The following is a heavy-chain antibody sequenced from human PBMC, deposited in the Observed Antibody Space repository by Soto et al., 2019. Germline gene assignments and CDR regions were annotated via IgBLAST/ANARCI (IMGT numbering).Heavy chain of an antibody. CDR3: AKDLGYCSSTSCYNFDY. CDR2: ISGSGGSS. D-gene: IGHD2-2*02. V-gene: IGHV3-23*01. J-gene: IGHJ4*02. CDR1: GFAFSTYA. Sequence: GGSLRLSCAASGFAFSTYAMTWVRQAPGKGLEWVSVISGSGGSSYYAASVKGRFTISRDNSKNTLYLQMNSLRAEDTAVYYCAKDLGYCSSTSCYNFDYWGQGTLVTVSS.